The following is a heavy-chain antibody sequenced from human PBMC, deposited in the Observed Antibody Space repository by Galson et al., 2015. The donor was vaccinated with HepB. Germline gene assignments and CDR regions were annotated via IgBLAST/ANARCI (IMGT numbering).Heavy chain of an antibody. D-gene: IGHD3-9*01. Sequence: SLRLSCAASGFGFANAYMNWVRQAPGKGLEWVGRIKSGSDGGTRDYAAPVSGRFTISRDDSKNTLYLQMNSLKTEDTAVYYCHTVYYNVLTGYDFWGPGTLVIVSS. V-gene: IGHV3-15*07. J-gene: IGHJ4*02. CDR2: IKSGSDGGTR. CDR3: HTVYYNVLTGYDF. CDR1: GFGFANAY.